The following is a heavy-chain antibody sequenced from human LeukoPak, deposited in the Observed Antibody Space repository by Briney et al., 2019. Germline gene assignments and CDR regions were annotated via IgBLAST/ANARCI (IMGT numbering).Heavy chain of an antibody. V-gene: IGHV3-21*01. CDR2: ISGSGGST. D-gene: IGHD3-9*01. CDR3: ARDQGGYYDILTGYPLGAFDI. CDR1: GFTVSSNY. Sequence: GGSLRLSCAASGFTVSSNYMSGVRQAPAKGLEWVSAISGSGGSTYYADSVKGRFTISRDNAKNSLYLQMNSLRAEDTAVYYCARDQGGYYDILTGYPLGAFDIWGQGTMVTVSS. J-gene: IGHJ3*02.